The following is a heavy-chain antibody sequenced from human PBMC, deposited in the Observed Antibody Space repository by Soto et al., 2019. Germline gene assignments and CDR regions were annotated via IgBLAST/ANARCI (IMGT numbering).Heavy chain of an antibody. CDR1: GFTLSDHF. V-gene: IGHV3-11*05. J-gene: IGHJ6*02. D-gene: IGHD1-26*01. CDR3: ARDNPQCARKGGQFSRLCGMAV. Sequence: GGSLRLSCAASGFTLSDHFMSWIRQAPGKGLEWVSYISDRDRGSVTHYGDSAKGRFTISRENAKSSLYLQMDSLRVGDTGMYYCARDNPQCARKGGQFSRLCGMAVWGQGTTVTVSS. CDR2: ISDRDRGSVT.